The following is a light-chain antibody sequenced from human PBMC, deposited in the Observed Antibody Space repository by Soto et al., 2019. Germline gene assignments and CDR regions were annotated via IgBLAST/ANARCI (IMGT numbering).Light chain of an antibody. CDR1: QSVSKD. V-gene: IGKV3-15*01. J-gene: IGKJ5*01. CDR3: QQYTNWPIT. Sequence: EIVMTVSPATLSVSPGKSAILSCRASQSVSKDLAWYQQKPGQAPRLLIYGASTRATGIPARFSGSGSGTEFTLTISSLKAEDFAVYYCQQYTNWPITFGQGTRLEIK. CDR2: GAS.